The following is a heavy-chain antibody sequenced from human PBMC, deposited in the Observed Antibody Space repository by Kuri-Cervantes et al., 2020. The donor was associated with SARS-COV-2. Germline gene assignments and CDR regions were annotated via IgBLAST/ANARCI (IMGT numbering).Heavy chain of an antibody. D-gene: IGHD4-11*01. V-gene: IGHV1-8*03. CDR1: GYTFTSYD. CDR2: MNPNSGNT. CDR3: ARAFSNYVDWFDP. J-gene: IGHJ5*02. Sequence: AVQVSCKASGYTFTSYDINWVRQATGQGLEWMGWMNPNSGNTGYAQKFQGRVTITRNTSISTAYMELSSLRSEDTAVYYCARAFSNYVDWFDPWGQGTLVTVSS.